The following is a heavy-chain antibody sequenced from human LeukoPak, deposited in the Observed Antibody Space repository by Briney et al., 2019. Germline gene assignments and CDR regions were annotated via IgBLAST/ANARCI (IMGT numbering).Heavy chain of an antibody. Sequence: SEXLSLTCTVSGGSISSYYWSWIRQPAGKGLEWIGRIYTSGSTNYNPSLTSRVTMSVDTSKNQFSLKLSSVTAADTAVYYCARDRGSSGWYYFDYWGQGTLVTVSS. CDR3: ARDRGSSGWYYFDY. J-gene: IGHJ4*02. V-gene: IGHV4-4*07. D-gene: IGHD6-19*01. CDR1: GGSISSYY. CDR2: IYTSGST.